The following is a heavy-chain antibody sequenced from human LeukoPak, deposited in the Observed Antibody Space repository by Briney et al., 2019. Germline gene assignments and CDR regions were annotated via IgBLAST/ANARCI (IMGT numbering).Heavy chain of an antibody. V-gene: IGHV1-8*02. CDR1: GYTFTSYD. J-gene: IGHJ6*03. CDR2: MNPNNGNT. CDR3: ARLHWESGGIYFYYYMDV. D-gene: IGHD3-16*01. Sequence: ASVKVSCKASGYTFTSYDINWVRQAPGQGLEWMASMNPNNGNTAHARKFQGRVTMTRDTSIGTAYLELSALRSDDTAVYYCARLHWESGGIYFYYYMDVWGKGTTVTVSS.